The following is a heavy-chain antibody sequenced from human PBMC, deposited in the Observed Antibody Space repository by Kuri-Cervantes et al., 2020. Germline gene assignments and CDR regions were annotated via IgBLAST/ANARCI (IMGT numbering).Heavy chain of an antibody. Sequence: GGSLRLSCAASEFTFGTYAMTWVRQAPGKGLEWVASIKEDGSEKYYVDSVKGRFTISRDNAKNSLYLQMNSLRVEDTAIYYCARGRVDSAWHYFDYWGQGTLVTVSS. J-gene: IGHJ4*02. V-gene: IGHV3-7*01. CDR3: ARGRVDSAWHYFDY. CDR1: EFTFGTYA. CDR2: IKEDGSEK. D-gene: IGHD6-19*01.